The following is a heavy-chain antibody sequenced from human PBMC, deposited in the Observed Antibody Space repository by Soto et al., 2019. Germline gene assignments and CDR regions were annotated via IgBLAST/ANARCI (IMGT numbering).Heavy chain of an antibody. CDR1: GGSISDNW. CDR2: IYHSGTT. Sequence: QVQLQESGPGLVKPSGTLFLTCAVSGGSISDNWWSWVRQPPGKGLEWIGEIYHSGTTYYTPSLRSRVVILVDHSASPISLTLSSVTAAGTAVYYCARHVAVPRTRGFDYWGPGTLVAVSS. V-gene: IGHV4-4*02. J-gene: IGHJ4*02. D-gene: IGHD2-21*01. CDR3: ARHVAVPRTRGFDY.